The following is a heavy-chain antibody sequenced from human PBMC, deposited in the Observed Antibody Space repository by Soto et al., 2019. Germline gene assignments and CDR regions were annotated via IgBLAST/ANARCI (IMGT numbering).Heavy chain of an antibody. CDR3: GKVSDSGEYVSKRF. CDR2: ISGGGDNT. Sequence: EVQLLESGGGLVQPGGSRRLSCAVSGFTFSGYGMSWVRQAPGKGLEWVSAISGGGDNTYHADSVKGRFTISRDNSRNTLYLQMNGLRAEDTAVYYCGKVSDSGEYVSKRFGGQGTLVTVSS. CDR1: GFTFSGYG. D-gene: IGHD4-17*01. J-gene: IGHJ4*02. V-gene: IGHV3-23*01.